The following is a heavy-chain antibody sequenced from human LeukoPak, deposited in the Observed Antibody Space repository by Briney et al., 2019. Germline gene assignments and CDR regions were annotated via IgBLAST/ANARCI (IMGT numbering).Heavy chain of an antibody. CDR3: ARHPGNSRAFDI. Sequence: SETLSLTCTVSGGSISGTYYWSWIRQPPGKGLEWIGYIYYTGTTDSNPSLKSRVTISLDMSKNQFSLKLSSVTAADTAVYYCARHPGNSRAFDIWGQGTMVTVSS. CDR1: GGSISGTYY. CDR2: IYYTGTT. D-gene: IGHD4-23*01. J-gene: IGHJ3*02. V-gene: IGHV4-59*08.